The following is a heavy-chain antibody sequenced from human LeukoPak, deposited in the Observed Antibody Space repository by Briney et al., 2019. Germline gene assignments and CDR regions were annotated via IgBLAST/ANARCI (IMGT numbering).Heavy chain of an antibody. J-gene: IGHJ4*02. CDR1: GGSISSYY. CDR3: ARAMELERFDY. Sequence: RPSETLSLTCTVSGGSISSYYWSWIRQPPGKGLEWIGYIYDSGSTKCNPSLKSRVTISVDTSKNQFSLKLSSVTAADTAVYYCARAMELERFDYWGQGTLVTVSS. D-gene: IGHD1-1*01. V-gene: IGHV4-59*01. CDR2: IYDSGST.